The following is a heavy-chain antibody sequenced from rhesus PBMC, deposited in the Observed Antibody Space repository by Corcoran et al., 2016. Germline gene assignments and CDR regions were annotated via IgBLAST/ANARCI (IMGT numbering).Heavy chain of an antibody. J-gene: IGHJ3*01. CDR1: GGSISSGYG. CDR3: ARVSWSFDACDF. Sequence: QVQLKESGPGLVKPSETLSLTCAVSGGSISSGYGWGWIRQPPWKGLEWIVTIYSSTGNTSYDPSLKSRVTMSKDTSKNQFSRKLSSVTAADTAVYYCARVSWSFDACDFWGQGLRVTVSS. V-gene: IGHV4S7*01. CDR2: IYSSTGNT. D-gene: IGHD1-1-1*01.